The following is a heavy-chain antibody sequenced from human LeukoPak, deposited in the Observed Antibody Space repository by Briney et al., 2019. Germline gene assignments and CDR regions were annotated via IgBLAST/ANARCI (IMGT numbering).Heavy chain of an antibody. V-gene: IGHV3-23*01. Sequence: GGSLRLSCIASGFTFSSHAMSWVRQAPGKGLEWVSAISGSGSSAYYADSVKGRFTISRDNSRNTLSLQMNSLRVEDTALYYCARDRQASAPNVRFDPWGQGTLVTVPS. D-gene: IGHD6-13*01. CDR1: GFTFSSHA. CDR2: ISGSGSSA. J-gene: IGHJ5*02. CDR3: ARDRQASAPNVRFDP.